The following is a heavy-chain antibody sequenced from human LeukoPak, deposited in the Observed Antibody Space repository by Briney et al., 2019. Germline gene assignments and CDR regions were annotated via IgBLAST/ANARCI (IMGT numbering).Heavy chain of an antibody. CDR2: IDPSDSYT. CDR3: ATSIVGATFIGWFDP. D-gene: IGHD1-26*01. J-gene: IGHJ5*02. Sequence: GESLKISCKGSGYSFTSYWISWVRQMPGKGLEWMGRIDPSDSYTNYSPSFQGHVTISADKSISTAYLQWSSLKASDTAMYYRATSIVGATFIGWFDPWGQGSLVTVSS. V-gene: IGHV5-10-1*01. CDR1: GYSFTSYW.